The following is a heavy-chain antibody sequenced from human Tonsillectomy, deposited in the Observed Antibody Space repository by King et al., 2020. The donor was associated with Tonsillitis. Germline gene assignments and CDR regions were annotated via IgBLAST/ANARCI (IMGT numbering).Heavy chain of an antibody. CDR2: IYYSGIT. J-gene: IGHJ5*02. CDR1: GGSVSGYY. V-gene: IGHV4-59*02. CDR3: ATGQAGDA. D-gene: IGHD6-13*01. Sequence: QLQESGPGLVKPSETLSLTCTVSGGSVSGYYWTWIRQPPGKGLEWIGYIYYSGITNYNPSLKSRVTMSVDTSKNQFSLKLSSVTAADTAVYYCATGQAGDAWGQGTLVTVSS.